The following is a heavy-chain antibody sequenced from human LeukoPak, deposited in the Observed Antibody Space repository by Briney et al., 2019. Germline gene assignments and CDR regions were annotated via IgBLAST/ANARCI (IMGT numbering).Heavy chain of an antibody. CDR3: ARAATVGTTRPGTHFDY. V-gene: IGHV3-21*01. J-gene: IGHJ4*02. CDR1: GFTFSGYN. D-gene: IGHD1-14*01. CDR2: ISGSSSYI. Sequence: GGSLRLPCAASGFTFSGYNMNWVRQAPGKGLEWVSSISGSSSYIYYADSAKGRFSISRDNAKNSLYLQMNSLRAEDTAVYYCARAATVGTTRPGTHFDYWGQGTLVTVSS.